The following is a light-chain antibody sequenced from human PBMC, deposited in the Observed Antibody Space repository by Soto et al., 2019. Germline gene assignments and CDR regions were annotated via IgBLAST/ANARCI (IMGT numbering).Light chain of an antibody. CDR3: QQYTGYST. CDR1: QNINNW. Sequence: DIQMTQSPSTLSASVGDRVTITCRASQNINNWLAWYQQKPGKAPKLLIYDASNLESGDPSRITGSGSGTEFTLTISSLQPDDFTTYYGQQYTGYSTFGQGTKVEVE. V-gene: IGKV1-5*01. J-gene: IGKJ1*01. CDR2: DAS.